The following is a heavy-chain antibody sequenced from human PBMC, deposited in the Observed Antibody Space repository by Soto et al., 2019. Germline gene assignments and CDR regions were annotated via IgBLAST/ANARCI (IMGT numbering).Heavy chain of an antibody. V-gene: IGHV4-34*01. J-gene: IGHJ6*02. CDR1: GGAFVGYY. CDR2: INHSGST. CDR3: ARAGYYYYYGMDV. Sequence: PSETLSLTCAVYGGAFVGYYCIFSRHPPGKGLEWIGEINHSGSTNYNPSLKSRVTISVDTSKNQFSLKLSSVTAADTAVYYCARAGYYYYYGMDVWGQGTTVTVSS.